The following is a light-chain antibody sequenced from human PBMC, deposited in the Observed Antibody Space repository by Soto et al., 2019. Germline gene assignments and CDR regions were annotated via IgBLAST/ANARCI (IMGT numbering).Light chain of an antibody. CDR1: QTINSW. J-gene: IGKJ1*01. V-gene: IGKV1-5*01. Sequence: DIQMTQSPSTLSASVGYRVTITCRSSQTINSWLAWYQQKPGKAPKVLIFDASSLKTGVPSRFSGSGSGTEFTLTISNLQPDDFATYYCQQYDSYSSGPFGQGTKVDI. CDR3: QQYDSYSSGP. CDR2: DAS.